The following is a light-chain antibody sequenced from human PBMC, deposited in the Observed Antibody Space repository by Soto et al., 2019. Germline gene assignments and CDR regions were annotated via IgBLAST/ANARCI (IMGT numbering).Light chain of an antibody. Sequence: EIVMTQSPATLSVPPGERATLSCRASQSVGSDLAWYQQKPGQAPRLLIYGASTRATGFPARFSGSGSGTEFTLTISSLQSEDFAIYYCQQYNKWPPFTFGQGTKLEIK. V-gene: IGKV3-15*01. J-gene: IGKJ2*01. CDR3: QQYNKWPPFT. CDR2: GAS. CDR1: QSVGSD.